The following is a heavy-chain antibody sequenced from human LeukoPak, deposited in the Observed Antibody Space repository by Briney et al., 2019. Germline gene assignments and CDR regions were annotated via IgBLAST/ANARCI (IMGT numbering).Heavy chain of an antibody. V-gene: IGHV3-48*03. J-gene: IGHJ4*02. Sequence: GGSLRLSCAASGFTFSSYAMTWVRQAPGKGLEWVSYISSRGDTIYYADSVRGRFTISRDNGERSLYLQMNGLRAEDTAVYYCVRDRNGYYSFDYWGQGILVTVSS. D-gene: IGHD3-3*01. CDR2: ISSRGDTI. CDR3: VRDRNGYYSFDY. CDR1: GFTFSSYA.